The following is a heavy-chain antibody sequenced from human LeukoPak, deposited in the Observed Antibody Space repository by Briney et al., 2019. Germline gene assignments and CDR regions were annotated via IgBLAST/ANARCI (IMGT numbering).Heavy chain of an antibody. J-gene: IGHJ4*02. CDR1: GGTFSSYA. D-gene: IGHD4-17*01. CDR2: IIPIFGTA. V-gene: IGHV1-69*06. CDR3: ARVWRTTGEYYFDY. Sequence: ASVTVSCKASGGTFSSYAISWVRQAPGQGLEWMGGIIPIFGTANYAQKFQGRVTITADKSTSTAYMELSSLRSEDTAVYYCARVWRTTGEYYFDYWGQGTLVTVSS.